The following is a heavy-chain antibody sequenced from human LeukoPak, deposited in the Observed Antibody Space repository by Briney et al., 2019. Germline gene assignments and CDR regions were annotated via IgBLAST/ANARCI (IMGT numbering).Heavy chain of an antibody. Sequence: SETLSLTCTVSGGSISSSSYYWGWVRQPPGKGLEWIGSIYYSGSTYYNPSLKSRVTISVDTSKNQFSLKLSSVTAADTAVYYCARDAPTGTNRPSSFLDAFDIWGQGTMVTVSS. CDR2: IYYSGST. J-gene: IGHJ3*02. V-gene: IGHV4-39*07. D-gene: IGHD1-7*01. CDR1: GGSISSSSYY. CDR3: ARDAPTGTNRPSSFLDAFDI.